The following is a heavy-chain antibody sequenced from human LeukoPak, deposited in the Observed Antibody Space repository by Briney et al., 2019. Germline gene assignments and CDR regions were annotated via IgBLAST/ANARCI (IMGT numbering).Heavy chain of an antibody. V-gene: IGHV1-8*03. CDR1: GYTFTAYD. D-gene: IGHD2-21*01. Sequence: ASVKVSCKASGYTFTAYDVIWVRQATRQGLERMGWMNPNNGNTGYAQKFQGRVTITRNTSTSTAYMELSSLRSEDTAVYYCARAGPHCGGDCYYDFWGQGTLVTVSS. CDR2: MNPNNGNT. J-gene: IGHJ4*02. CDR3: ARAGPHCGGDCYYDF.